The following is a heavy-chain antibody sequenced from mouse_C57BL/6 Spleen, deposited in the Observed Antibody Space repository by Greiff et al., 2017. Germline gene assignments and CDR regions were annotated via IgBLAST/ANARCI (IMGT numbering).Heavy chain of an antibody. Sequence: VKLVESGAELVRPGASVTLSCKASGYTFTDYEMHWVKQTPVHGLEWIGAIDPETGGTAYNQKFKGKAILTADKSSSTAYMELRSLTSEDSAVYYCTGDGYDSAWFAYWGQGTLVTVSA. D-gene: IGHD2-2*01. CDR3: TGDGYDSAWFAY. CDR1: GYTFTDYE. J-gene: IGHJ3*01. V-gene: IGHV1-15*01. CDR2: IDPETGGT.